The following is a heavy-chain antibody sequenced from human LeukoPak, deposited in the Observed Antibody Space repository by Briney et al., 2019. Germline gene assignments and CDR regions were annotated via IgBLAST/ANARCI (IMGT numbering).Heavy chain of an antibody. V-gene: IGHV3-7*04. Sequence: PGGSLRLSCAASGFTFSNYWMSWVRQAPGKGLEWLANIKHIGSEKYYVDSVKGRFTISRDNAKNSLYLQMNSLRAEDTALYYCARYSDYDDDAFDIWGQGTMVTVSS. CDR2: IKHIGSEK. CDR3: ARYSDYDDDAFDI. CDR1: GFTFSNYW. J-gene: IGHJ3*02. D-gene: IGHD5-12*01.